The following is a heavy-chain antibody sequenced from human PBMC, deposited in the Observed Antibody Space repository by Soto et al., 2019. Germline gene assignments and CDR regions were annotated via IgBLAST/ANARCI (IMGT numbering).Heavy chain of an antibody. J-gene: IGHJ4*02. V-gene: IGHV4-59*01. D-gene: IGHD3-22*01. CDR2: LYYGRSA. CDR3: ALRSMAVVPEF. CDR1: GDSISTYY. Sequence: QVQLQESGPGLVKPSETLSLTCAVSGDSISTYYCMWIRQPTGKGLESIGYLYYGRSANYNPSLKSRVTLSVDTFTHQCSLTLSSMTAADTAVYYCALRSMAVVPEFWGQGTLVTVSS.